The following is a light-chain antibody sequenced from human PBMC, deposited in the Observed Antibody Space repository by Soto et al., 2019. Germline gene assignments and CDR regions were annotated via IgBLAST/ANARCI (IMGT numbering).Light chain of an antibody. J-gene: IGLJ2*01. CDR3: PSYASGSSHVV. V-gene: IGLV2-14*01. CDR2: DVN. CDR1: SSDIGGYDY. Sequence: QSALTQPASVSGSPGQSITLSCTGTSSDIGGYDYVSWYQRHPVKAPKLIIYDVNNRPSGVSNRFSGSKSGNTASLPISGLQAEDEADYYCPSYASGSSHVVFGGGTKLTVL.